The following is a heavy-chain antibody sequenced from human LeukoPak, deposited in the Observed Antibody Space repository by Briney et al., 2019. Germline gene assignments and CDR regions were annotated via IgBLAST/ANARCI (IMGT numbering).Heavy chain of an antibody. J-gene: IGHJ5*02. CDR1: GYIFTTYS. CDR3: ARKWSSRDWFDP. D-gene: IGHD2-8*01. V-gene: IGHV1-46*01. CDR2: INPRGDAT. Sequence: ASVKVSCKASGYIFTTYSIYWVRQAPGQGLEWIGMINPRGDATIYAQKFQGRVTMTSDTSTTTSYMELSSLKSEDTGLYYCARKWSSRDWFDPWGQGTLVTVSS.